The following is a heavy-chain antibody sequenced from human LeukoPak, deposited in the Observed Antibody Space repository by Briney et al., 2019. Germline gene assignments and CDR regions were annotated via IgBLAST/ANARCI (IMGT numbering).Heavy chain of an antibody. J-gene: IGHJ4*02. CDR1: GGSISNYY. D-gene: IGHD3-22*01. CDR2: FFYSGST. V-gene: IGHV4-59*08. Sequence: SETLSLTCTVSGGSISNYYWSWLRQPPAKGLEWIGNFFYSGSTYSNPSLKSRVTISGDTSKNQFSLKLSSVTAADTAVYYCARHHSLAVVSHFDYWGQGTLVTVSS. CDR3: ARHHSLAVVSHFDY.